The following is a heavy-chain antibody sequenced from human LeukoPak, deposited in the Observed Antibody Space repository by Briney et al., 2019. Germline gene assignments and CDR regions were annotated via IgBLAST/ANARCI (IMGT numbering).Heavy chain of an antibody. CDR3: ARQRGSGCLDY. Sequence: GGSLRLSCAASRFTLSNYWMSWVRQAPGKGLEWVANIKQDGSETYYVDSVKGRFTISRDNAKNSLSLQMNSLRAEDSAVYYCARQRGSGCLDYWGQGTLVTVSS. V-gene: IGHV3-7*01. CDR2: IKQDGSET. D-gene: IGHD6-19*01. CDR1: RFTLSNYW. J-gene: IGHJ4*02.